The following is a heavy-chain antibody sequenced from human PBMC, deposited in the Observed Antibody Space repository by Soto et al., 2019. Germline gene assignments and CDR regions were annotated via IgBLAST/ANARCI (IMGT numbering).Heavy chain of an antibody. J-gene: IGHJ6*02. CDR3: AREDDGGDRDYYGLDV. Sequence: SDTLSPTCTVFGGSISYEYYQWTWLRQSPGKGLEWIGYIHYSGSIIYNPSFKSRVTISVDTSKNQFSLQLSSVTAADTAVYFCAREDDGGDRDYYGLDVWGQGTTVTVSS. CDR1: GGSISYEYYQ. CDR2: IHYSGSI. D-gene: IGHD2-21*02. V-gene: IGHV4-30-4*02.